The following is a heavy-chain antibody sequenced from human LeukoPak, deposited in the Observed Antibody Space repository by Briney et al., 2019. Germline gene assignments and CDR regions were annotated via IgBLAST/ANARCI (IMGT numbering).Heavy chain of an antibody. J-gene: IGHJ4*02. CDR1: GGSISSGDYY. CDR3: ASRLLWFGELFDY. CDR2: IYYSGST. V-gene: IGHV4-30-4*01. D-gene: IGHD3-10*01. Sequence: SETLSLTCTVSGGSISSGDYYWSWIRQPPGKGLEWIGYIYYSGSTYYNPSLKSRVTISVDTSKNQFSLKLSSVTAADTAVYYCASRLLWFGELFDYWGQGTLVTVSS.